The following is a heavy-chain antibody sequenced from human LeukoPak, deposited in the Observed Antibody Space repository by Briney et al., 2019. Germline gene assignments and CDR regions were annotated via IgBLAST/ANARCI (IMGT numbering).Heavy chain of an antibody. CDR2: IKQDGSEK. D-gene: IGHD6-19*01. CDR3: ARVNSGWFDY. CDR1: GFTFSNYW. V-gene: IGHV3-7*01. J-gene: IGHJ4*02. Sequence: PGGSLRLSCAASGFTFSNYWMSWVRQAPGKGLEWVANIKQDGSEKYYVDSVKGRFTISRDNAKNSLYLQMNSLRAEDTAVYYCARVNSGWFDYWGQGTLVTVSS.